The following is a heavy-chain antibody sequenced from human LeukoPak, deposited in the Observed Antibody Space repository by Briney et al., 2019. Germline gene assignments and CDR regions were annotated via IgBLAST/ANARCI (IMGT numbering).Heavy chain of an antibody. J-gene: IGHJ5*02. D-gene: IGHD3-10*01. CDR3: ARGRVYPYYYGSGRPRRHWFDP. Sequence: GGSLRLSCAASGFTFSSYSMNWVRQAPGKGLEWVSSISSSSSYIYYADSVKGRFTISRDNAKNSLYLQMNSLRAEDTAVYYCARGRVYPYYYGSGRPRRHWFDPWGQGALVTVSS. V-gene: IGHV3-21*01. CDR1: GFTFSSYS. CDR2: ISSSSSYI.